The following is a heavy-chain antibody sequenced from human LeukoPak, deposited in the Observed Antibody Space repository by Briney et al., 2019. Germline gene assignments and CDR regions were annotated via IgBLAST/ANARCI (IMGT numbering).Heavy chain of an antibody. CDR1: GGSISSSNYY. D-gene: IGHD5-18*01. Sequence: SETLSLTCTVSGGSISSSNYYWGWIRQPPGKGLEWIGSIYYSGSTYYSPSLKSRVTISVDTSKNQFSLKLSSVTAADTAVYYCARRQRGYSQSYYMDVWGKGTTVTISS. CDR3: ARRQRGYSQSYYMDV. J-gene: IGHJ6*03. V-gene: IGHV4-39*07. CDR2: IYYSGST.